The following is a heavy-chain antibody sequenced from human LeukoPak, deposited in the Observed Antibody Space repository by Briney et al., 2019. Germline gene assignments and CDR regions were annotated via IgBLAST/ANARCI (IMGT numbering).Heavy chain of an antibody. V-gene: IGHV3-48*02. Sequence: GESLKISCAAAGFTFSTYSMNWVRQAPGKGLEWVSYISSSSSTIYYADSVKGRFTISRDNAKNSLYLQMNSLRDEDTAVYYCARDSYGSSGYYYVSDYWGQGTLVTVSS. D-gene: IGHD3-22*01. CDR1: GFTFSTYS. CDR3: ARDSYGSSGYYYVSDY. CDR2: ISSSSSTI. J-gene: IGHJ4*02.